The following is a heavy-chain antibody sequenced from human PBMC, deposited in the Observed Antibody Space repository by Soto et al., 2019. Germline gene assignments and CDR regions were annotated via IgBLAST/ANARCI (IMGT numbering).Heavy chain of an antibody. V-gene: IGHV4-4*02. CDR1: GGSISSSNW. CDR2: IYHSGST. D-gene: IGHD3-22*01. J-gene: IGHJ4*02. CDR3: ARGRYYYDSSGYMFDY. Sequence: KTSKTLSLTCAVSGGSISSSNWWSWVRQPPGKGLEWIGEIYHSGSTNYNPSLKSRVTIPVDKSKNQFSLKLSSVTAADTAVYYCARGRYYYDSSGYMFDYWGQGTLVTVSS.